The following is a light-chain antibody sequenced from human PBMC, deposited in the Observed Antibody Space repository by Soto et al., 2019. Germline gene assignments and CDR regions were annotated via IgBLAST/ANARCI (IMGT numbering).Light chain of an antibody. J-gene: IGKJ5*01. Sequence: EIVSAQSPATLSLSPGDRATLSCGASQSVSRSYLAWYQQKPGLAPRLIIYDASTRATGIPDRFSGSGSGTDFTLTISRLEPEDFAVYYCQQSGSSPITFGQGTRLEI. CDR3: QQSGSSPIT. CDR2: DAS. CDR1: QSVSRSY. V-gene: IGKV3D-20*01.